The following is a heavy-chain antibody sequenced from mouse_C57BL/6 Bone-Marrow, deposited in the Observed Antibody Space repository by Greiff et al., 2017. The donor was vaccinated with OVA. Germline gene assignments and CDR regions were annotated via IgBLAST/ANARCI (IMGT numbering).Heavy chain of an antibody. V-gene: IGHV1-69*01. Sequence: QVQLQQPGAELVMPGASVKLSCKASGYTFTSYWMHWVKQRPGQGLEWIGEIDPSDSYTNYNQKFKGKSTLTVDKSSSTAYMQLSSLTSEDSAVYYCARDDFYYFCYWGQGTTLTVSS. D-gene: IGHD2-4*01. CDR3: ARDDFYYFCY. CDR1: GYTFTSYW. J-gene: IGHJ2*01. CDR2: IDPSDSYT.